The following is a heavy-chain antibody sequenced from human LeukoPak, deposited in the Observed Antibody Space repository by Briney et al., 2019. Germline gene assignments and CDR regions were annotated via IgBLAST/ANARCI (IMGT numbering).Heavy chain of an antibody. Sequence: GESLKISFQGSGYSFTSYWIGWVRQTPGKGLEWMGLIYPGDSDTRYSPSFQGQVTISADKPISTAYLQWSSLKASDTAMYYCARRGAANPDAFDIWGQGTMVTVSS. V-gene: IGHV5-51*01. CDR2: IYPGDSDT. D-gene: IGHD4/OR15-4a*01. J-gene: IGHJ3*02. CDR3: ARRGAANPDAFDI. CDR1: GYSFTSYW.